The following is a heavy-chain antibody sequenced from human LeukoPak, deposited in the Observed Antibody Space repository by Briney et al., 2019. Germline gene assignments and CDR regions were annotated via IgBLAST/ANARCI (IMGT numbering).Heavy chain of an antibody. CDR2: IEPDGTEK. CDR1: GFTFSKSW. CDR3: ARRGDRFCTSMNCPPHSYYYYMDV. Sequence: GGSLILFCAASGFTFSKSWMSWARQAPGKELEGVANIEPDGTEKYYVDSVKGRFTISRDNAKKSVYLHMSSLRAEDTAVYYCARRGDRFCTSMNCPPHSYYYYMDVWGKGTTVSVSS. J-gene: IGHJ6*03. D-gene: IGHD2-2*01. V-gene: IGHV3-7*01.